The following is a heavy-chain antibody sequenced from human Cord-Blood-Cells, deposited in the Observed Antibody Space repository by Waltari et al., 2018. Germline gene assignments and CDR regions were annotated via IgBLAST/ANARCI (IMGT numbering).Heavy chain of an antibody. V-gene: IGHV1-69*01. J-gene: IGHJ3*02. Sequence: QVQLVQSGAEVTKPGSSVKVSCKASGGTFSSYAISWVRPAPGQGLEWMGGIIPIFGTANYAQKFQGRVTITADESTSTAYMELSSLRSEDTAVYYCARADDFWSGYYDAFDIWGQGTMVTVSS. CDR1: GGTFSSYA. CDR2: IIPIFGTA. D-gene: IGHD3-3*01. CDR3: ARADDFWSGYYDAFDI.